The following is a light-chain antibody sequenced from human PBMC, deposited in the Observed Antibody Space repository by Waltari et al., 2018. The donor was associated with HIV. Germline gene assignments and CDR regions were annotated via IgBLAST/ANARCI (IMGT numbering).Light chain of an antibody. V-gene: IGKV3D-15*01. CDR2: GAS. CDR1: QIIGAN. J-gene: IGKJ1*01. Sequence: EIVMTQSPATLSVSPGQRVTLSCRASQIIGANLAWYQQRPGQPPRLLIHGASSRDPGIPARFTGRGTGTDFTLQISNLQSDDSGVYYCQQYLDWPPWTFGQGTKVEI. CDR3: QQYLDWPPWT.